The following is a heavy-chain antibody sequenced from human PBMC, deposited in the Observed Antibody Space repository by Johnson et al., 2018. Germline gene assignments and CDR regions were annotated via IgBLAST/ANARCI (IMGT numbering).Heavy chain of an antibody. D-gene: IGHD6-6*01. CDR1: GFTFRNYG. V-gene: IGHV3-33*01. CDR2: VWHDGINK. Sequence: QVQLVQSGGGLVQPGRSLRLSCAASGFTFRNYGMHWVRQAPGKGLEWVASVWHDGINKYYIDAVKGRFTISRDNSKNTLYLRTNSLRADDTAGYYYVRGRVEYTVQDCCDIWGQGTLVTVSS. J-gene: IGHJ3*02. CDR3: VRGRVEYTVQDCCDI.